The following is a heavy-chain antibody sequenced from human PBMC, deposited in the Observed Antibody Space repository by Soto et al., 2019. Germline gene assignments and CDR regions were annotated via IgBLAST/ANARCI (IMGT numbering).Heavy chain of an antibody. Sequence: PGGSLRLSCAASGFTFSSYSMNWVRQAPGKGLEWVSSISSSSSYIYYADSVKGRFTISRDNAKNSLYLQMNSLRAEDTAVYYCASLVEYSSSSHPGTYYYYGMDVWGQGTTVTVSS. D-gene: IGHD6-6*01. CDR3: ASLVEYSSSSHPGTYYYYGMDV. J-gene: IGHJ6*02. V-gene: IGHV3-21*01. CDR1: GFTFSSYS. CDR2: ISSSSSYI.